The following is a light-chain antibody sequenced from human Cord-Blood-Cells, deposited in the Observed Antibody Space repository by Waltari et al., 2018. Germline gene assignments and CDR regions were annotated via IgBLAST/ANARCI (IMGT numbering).Light chain of an antibody. V-gene: IGLV3-1*01. CDR3: QAWDSSTVV. CDR2: QDN. Sequence: SYELTQPPSVSVSPGQTASITCSGDQLGDKYACWYQQKPGPSPGLVIYQDNKRPSGIPERFSGSNSGNTATLTISGTQARDEADYYCQAWDSSTVVFGGGTKLTVL. CDR1: QLGDKY. J-gene: IGLJ2*01.